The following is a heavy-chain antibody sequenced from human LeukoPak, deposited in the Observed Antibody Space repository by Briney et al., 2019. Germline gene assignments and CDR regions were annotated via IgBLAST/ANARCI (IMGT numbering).Heavy chain of an antibody. Sequence: SETLSLTCTVSGASISSSNYYWGWIRQPPGKGLEWIGSIYYSGSTYYNPSLKSRVTISVDTSKNQFSLKLSSVTAADTAVYYCARVGIAAAAPDYWYFDLWGRGTLVTVSS. CDR2: IYYSGST. CDR1: GASISSSNYY. D-gene: IGHD6-13*01. CDR3: ARVGIAAAAPDYWYFDL. J-gene: IGHJ2*01. V-gene: IGHV4-39*07.